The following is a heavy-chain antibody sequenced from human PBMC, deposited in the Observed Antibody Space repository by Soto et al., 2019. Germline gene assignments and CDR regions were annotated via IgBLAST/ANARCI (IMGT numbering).Heavy chain of an antibody. D-gene: IGHD1-1*01. J-gene: IGHJ6*03. V-gene: IGHV3-23*01. CDR1: GFTFSSYA. Sequence: GGSLRLSCAASGFTFSSYAMSWVRQAPGKGLEWVSAISGSGGSTYYADSVKGRFTISRDNSKNTLYLQMNSLRAEDTAVYYCAKDLAHDRYSYYYMDVWGKGTTVTVSS. CDR3: AKDLAHDRYSYYYMDV. CDR2: ISGSGGST.